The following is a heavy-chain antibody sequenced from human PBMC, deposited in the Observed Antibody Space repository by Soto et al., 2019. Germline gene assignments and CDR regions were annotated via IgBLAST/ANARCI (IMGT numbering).Heavy chain of an antibody. CDR3: AKFMEVVPTIVFTMAAFDY. V-gene: IGHV3-23*01. D-gene: IGHD5-12*01. CDR1: GFTFSHYA. Sequence: PGGSLRLSCATSGFTFSHYAMGWVRQAPGKGLEWVSGISDSGISTYYTDSVQGRFTIPRDISKNTVYLQMNSLRAEDTAVYYCAKFMEVVPTIVFTMAAFDYWGQGTLVTVSS. J-gene: IGHJ4*02. CDR2: ISDSGIST.